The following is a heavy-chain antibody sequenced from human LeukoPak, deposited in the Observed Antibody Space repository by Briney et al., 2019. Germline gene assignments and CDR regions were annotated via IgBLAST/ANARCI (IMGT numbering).Heavy chain of an antibody. D-gene: IGHD1-26*01. CDR2: ISSSSSYI. CDR3: ARGVSGSYFSVDY. J-gene: IGHJ4*02. V-gene: IGHV3-21*01. CDR1: GFTVSSNY. Sequence: GGSLRLSCAASGFTVSSNYMSWVRQAPGKGLEWVSSISSSSSYIYYADSVKGRFTISRDNAKNSLYLQMNSLRAEDTAVYYCARGVSGSYFSVDYWGQGTLVTVSS.